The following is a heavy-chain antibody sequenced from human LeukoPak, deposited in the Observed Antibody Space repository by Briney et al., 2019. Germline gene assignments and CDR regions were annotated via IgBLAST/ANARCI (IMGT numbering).Heavy chain of an antibody. V-gene: IGHV3-30*18. CDR3: AKDRRLESVNSFHFDC. CDR1: GFSFSSFV. D-gene: IGHD4-23*01. CDR2: IATDGGER. Sequence: PGGSLRLSCAGSGFSFSSFVMNWVRQAPGKGLEWVALIATDGGERYYADSVKGRFTISRDNSKNTLYLQMNSLRAEDTAIYYCAKDRRLESVNSFHFDCWGQGALVTVSS. J-gene: IGHJ4*02.